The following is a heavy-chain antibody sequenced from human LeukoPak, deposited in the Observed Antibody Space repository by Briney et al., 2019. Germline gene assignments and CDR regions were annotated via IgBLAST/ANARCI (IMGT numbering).Heavy chain of an antibody. CDR1: EFTFSSNA. J-gene: IGHJ3*02. Sequence: GGSLRLSCAASEFTFSSNAMHWVRQAPGKGLEWVTIISYDGSNKYYADSVKGRFTISRDNSKNTLYLQMNSLRAEDTAVYYCAREAYCSGGSCYSGRAFDIWGQGTMVTVSS. CDR2: ISYDGSNK. D-gene: IGHD2-15*01. CDR3: AREAYCSGGSCYSGRAFDI. V-gene: IGHV3-30*04.